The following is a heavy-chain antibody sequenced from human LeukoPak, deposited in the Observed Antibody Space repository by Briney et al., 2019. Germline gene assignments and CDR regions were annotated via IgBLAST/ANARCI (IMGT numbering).Heavy chain of an antibody. D-gene: IGHD1-26*01. CDR3: ARMEWELYYFDY. V-gene: IGHV1-18*01. CDR1: GYTFTSYG. Sequence: ASVKVSCKASGYTFTSYGISWVRQAPGQGLEWMGWISAYNGNTNYAHKLQGRVTMTTDTSTSTAYMELRSLRSDDTAVYYCARMEWELYYFDYWGQETLVTVSS. J-gene: IGHJ4*02. CDR2: ISAYNGNT.